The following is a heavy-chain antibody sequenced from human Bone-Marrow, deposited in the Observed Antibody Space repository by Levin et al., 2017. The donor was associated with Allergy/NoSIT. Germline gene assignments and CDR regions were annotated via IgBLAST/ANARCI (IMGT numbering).Heavy chain of an antibody. Sequence: PSETLSLTCTVSGGSINSHYWSWIRQSPGKGLEWIGYIYYSGSTNYSPSLKSRATISIDTSKNQFSLKLTSVTAADTAVYYCATVPPMIGSTSGWGQGTLVTVSS. J-gene: IGHJ4*02. CDR2: IYYSGST. CDR3: ATVPPMIGSTSG. CDR1: GGSINSHY. V-gene: IGHV4-59*11. D-gene: IGHD6-6*01.